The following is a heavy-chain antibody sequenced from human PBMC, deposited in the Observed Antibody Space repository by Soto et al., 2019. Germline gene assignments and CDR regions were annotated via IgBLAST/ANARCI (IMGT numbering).Heavy chain of an antibody. V-gene: IGHV1-18*01. J-gene: IGHJ4*02. D-gene: IGHD2-2*01. CDR3: ARDTIVVVPAAIGY. CDR1: GYTFTSYG. Sequence: GASVKVSCKASGYTFTSYGISWVRQAPGQGLEWMGWISAYNGNTNYAQKLQGRVTMTTDTSTSTAYMELRSLRSDDTAVYYCARDTIVVVPAAIGYWGQGTLVTVSS. CDR2: ISAYNGNT.